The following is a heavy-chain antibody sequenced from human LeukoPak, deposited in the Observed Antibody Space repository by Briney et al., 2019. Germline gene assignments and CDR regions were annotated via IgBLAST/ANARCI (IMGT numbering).Heavy chain of an antibody. V-gene: IGHV3-15*01. D-gene: IGHD3-3*01. CDR1: GFTFSNAW. Sequence: GGSLGLSCAASGFTFSNAWMSWVRQAPGKGLEWVGRIKSKTDGGTTDYAAPVKGRFTISRDDSKNTLYLQMNSLKTEDTAVYYCTTQSETGYDFWGDRIPNWFDPWGQGTLVTVSS. CDR2: IKSKTDGGTT. J-gene: IGHJ5*02. CDR3: TTQSETGYDFWGDRIPNWFDP.